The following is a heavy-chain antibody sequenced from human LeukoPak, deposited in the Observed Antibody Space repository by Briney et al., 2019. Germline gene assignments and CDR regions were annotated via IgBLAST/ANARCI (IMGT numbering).Heavy chain of an antibody. D-gene: IGHD3-10*01. CDR1: GFTFSSYS. CDR3: ARDPSIYGSGSYSHFDY. J-gene: IGHJ4*02. Sequence: GGSLRLSCAASGFTFSSYSMNWVRQAPGKGLEWVSSISSSSSYIYYADSVKGRFTISRDNSKNTLYLQMNSLRAEDTAVYYCARDPSIYGSGSYSHFDYWGQGTLVTVSS. V-gene: IGHV3-21*01. CDR2: ISSSSSYI.